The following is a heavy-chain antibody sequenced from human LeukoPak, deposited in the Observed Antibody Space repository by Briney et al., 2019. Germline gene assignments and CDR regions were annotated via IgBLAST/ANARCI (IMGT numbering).Heavy chain of an antibody. Sequence: ASVKVSCKASGGTFSSYAISWVRQAPGQGLEWMGGIIPIFGTANYAQKFQGRVTITADKSTSTAYMELSSLRSEDTAVYYCVRGSGGSCCGDFDYCGQGTLVTVSS. CDR2: IIPIFGTA. CDR1: GGTFSSYA. V-gene: IGHV1-69*06. D-gene: IGHD2-15*01. J-gene: IGHJ4*02. CDR3: VRGSGGSCCGDFDY.